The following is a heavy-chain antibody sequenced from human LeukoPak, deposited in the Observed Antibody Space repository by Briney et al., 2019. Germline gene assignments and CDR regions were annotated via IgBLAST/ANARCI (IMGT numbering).Heavy chain of an antibody. V-gene: IGHV1-46*02. D-gene: IGHD3-22*01. Sequence: ASVKVSCKASGYTSNIYYIHWVRLAPGHGPEWMGLVNPSDGSTRYAQKFQGRVTMTRDTSTSTVYMEMNSLTSENTAVYYCAREDYYDSGSFDPWGQGTLVTVSS. J-gene: IGHJ5*02. CDR1: GYTSNIYY. CDR3: AREDYYDSGSFDP. CDR2: VNPSDGST.